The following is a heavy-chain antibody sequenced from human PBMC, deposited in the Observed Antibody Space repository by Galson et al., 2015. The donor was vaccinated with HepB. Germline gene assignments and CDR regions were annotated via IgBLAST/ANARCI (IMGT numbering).Heavy chain of an antibody. CDR3: ARDAQRIYSSGDDAFDI. D-gene: IGHD6-19*01. Sequence: SVKVSCKASGYTFTGYYMHWVRQAPGQGLEWMGRINPNSGGTSYAQKFQGRVTMTRDTSISTAYMELSRLRSDDTAVYYCARDAQRIYSSGDDAFDIWGQGTMVTVSS. J-gene: IGHJ3*02. CDR1: GYTFTGYY. CDR2: INPNSGGT. V-gene: IGHV1-2*06.